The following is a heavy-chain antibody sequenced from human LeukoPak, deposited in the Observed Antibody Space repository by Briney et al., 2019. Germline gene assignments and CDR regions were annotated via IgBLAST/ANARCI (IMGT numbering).Heavy chain of an antibody. D-gene: IGHD3-3*01. Sequence: GGSLRLSCAASGFTFSNAWMSWVRQAPGKGLEWVGRIKSKTDGGTTDYAAPVKGRFTISRDDSKNTLYLQMNGLKTEDTAVYYCTTDRWSYYDFWSGYRYFDYWGQGTLVTVSS. CDR2: IKSKTDGGTT. CDR1: GFTFSNAW. V-gene: IGHV3-15*01. J-gene: IGHJ4*02. CDR3: TTDRWSYYDFWSGYRYFDY.